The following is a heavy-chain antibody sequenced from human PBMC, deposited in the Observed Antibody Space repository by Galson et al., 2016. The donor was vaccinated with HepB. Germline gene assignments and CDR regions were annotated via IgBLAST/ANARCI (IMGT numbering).Heavy chain of an antibody. J-gene: IGHJ6*04. V-gene: IGHV1-8*02. D-gene: IGHD2-2*01. CDR2: MNPKSGTT. CDR3: ARAGSKPYQLLSNYFYYGMDV. CDR1: GYIFTSYD. Sequence: SVKVSCKASGYIFTSYDINWVRQAPGQGLEWVGWMNPKSGTTGFAQKFQGRVTLTRSTALGTAYMELNSLTSEDTAIYYCARAGSKPYQLLSNYFYYGMDVWGKGTTVTVSS.